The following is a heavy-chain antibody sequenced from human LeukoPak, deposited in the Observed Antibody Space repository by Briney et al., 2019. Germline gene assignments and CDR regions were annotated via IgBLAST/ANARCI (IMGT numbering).Heavy chain of an antibody. J-gene: IGHJ6*02. CDR3: ARSFGVVTPYGIDV. Sequence: GGSLRLSCAASGFTVSSNYMSGVRQAPGKGLEWVSVIYSGGSTYYADSVKGKFTISRDNSKNTLYLQMNSLRAEDTAVYYCARSFGVVTPYGIDVWGQGTTVTVSS. CDR1: GFTVSSNY. D-gene: IGHD3-3*01. CDR2: IYSGGST. V-gene: IGHV3-66*01.